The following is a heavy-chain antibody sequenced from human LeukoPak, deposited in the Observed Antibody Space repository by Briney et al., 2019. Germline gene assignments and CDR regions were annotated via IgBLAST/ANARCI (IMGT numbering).Heavy chain of an antibody. D-gene: IGHD5-12*01. V-gene: IGHV3-33*06. CDR1: GYTLTELS. CDR3: AKEGIYLKSSLED. J-gene: IGHJ4*02. Sequence: SCKVSGYTLTELSMHWVRQAPGNGLEWVATIWYEERTKYYIDSVKGRFTISRDNSKNTFYLQMNSLRVDDTAIYYCAKEGIYLKSSLEDWGQGTLVTVSS. CDR2: IWYEERTK.